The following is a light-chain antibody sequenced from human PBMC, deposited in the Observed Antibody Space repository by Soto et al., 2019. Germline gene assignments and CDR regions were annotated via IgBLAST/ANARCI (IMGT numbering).Light chain of an antibody. CDR2: EVS. V-gene: IGLV2-14*01. Sequence: QSVLTQPASVSGSPGESITVSCTGTSSDIGAYNYVSWYQQHPGEAPKLIIYEVSNRPSGVSNRFSGSKSGNTASLTISGLQADDEADYYCCSSASTITYVFGSGTKAGVL. CDR3: CSSASTITYV. J-gene: IGLJ1*01. CDR1: SSDIGAYNY.